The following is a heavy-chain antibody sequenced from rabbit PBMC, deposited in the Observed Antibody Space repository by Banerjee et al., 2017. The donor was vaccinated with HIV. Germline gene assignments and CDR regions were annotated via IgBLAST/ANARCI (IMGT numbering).Heavy chain of an antibody. CDR2: IYTGSSGST. Sequence: QQQLEESGGGLVKPGGTLTLTCKASGIDFSRYYYMCWVRQAPGKGLEWIACIYTGSSGSTAYASWAKGQFTISKTSSTTVTLQMTSLTAADTATYFCARDNNGWGADFNLWGPGTLVTVS. CDR3: ARDNNGWGADFNL. D-gene: IGHD4-1*01. J-gene: IGHJ4*01. V-gene: IGHV1S45*01. CDR1: GIDFSRYYY.